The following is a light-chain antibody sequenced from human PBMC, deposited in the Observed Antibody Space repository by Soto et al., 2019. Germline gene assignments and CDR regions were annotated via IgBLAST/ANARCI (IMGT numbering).Light chain of an antibody. J-gene: IGKJ4*01. V-gene: IGKV3-11*01. Sequence: EIALTQSPATLPLSPGERATLSCRASQTISNSLAWYQEKPGQAPRLLIYDSSNRATGIPPRFSGSGSGTDFTLTISSLEPEDFAVYYCQQRNSWPPPTFGGGTRVEI. CDR3: QQRNSWPPPT. CDR1: QTISNS. CDR2: DSS.